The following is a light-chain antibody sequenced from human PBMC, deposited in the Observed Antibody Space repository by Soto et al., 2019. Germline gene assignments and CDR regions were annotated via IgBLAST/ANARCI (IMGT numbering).Light chain of an antibody. J-gene: IGLJ1*01. CDR1: SSDVGGYNF. CDR3: SSYAGNNNYV. Sequence: QSALTQPPSASGSPGQSVTVSCTGTSSDVGGYNFVSWYQHHPGKAPKLIIYEISKRPSGVPDRFSGSKSGTTASLTVSGLQDEDEADYFCSSYAGNNNYVFGTGTKLTVL. V-gene: IGLV2-8*01. CDR2: EIS.